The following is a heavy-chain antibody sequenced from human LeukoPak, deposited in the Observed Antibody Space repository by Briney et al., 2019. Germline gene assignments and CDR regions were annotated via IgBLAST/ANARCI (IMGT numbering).Heavy chain of an antibody. D-gene: IGHD3-22*01. CDR1: GYTFTSYG. CDR2: ISAYNGNT. Sequence: GASVKVSCKASGYTFTSYGISWVRQPPGQGLEWMGWISAYNGNTNYSHKLQGRDTMSTEASTSTAYMEMRSLRSDDTAVYYCARHGTSYYYDSSGYYPVDYWGQGTLVTVSS. V-gene: IGHV1-18*01. CDR3: ARHGTSYYYDSSGYYPVDY. J-gene: IGHJ4*02.